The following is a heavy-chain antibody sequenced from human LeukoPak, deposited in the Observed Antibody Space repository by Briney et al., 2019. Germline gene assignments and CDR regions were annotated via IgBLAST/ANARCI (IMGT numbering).Heavy chain of an antibody. CDR2: IYHSGST. J-gene: IGHJ6*03. CDR1: GYSISSGYY. D-gene: IGHD3-16*01. CDR3: ARQLWGAGGYYYYYMDV. Sequence: SETLSLTXAVSGYSISSGYYWGWIRKPPGKGLEWIGSIYHSGSTYYNPFLKSRVTISVDTSKNQFSLKLSSVTAADTAVYYCARQLWGAGGYYYYYMDVWGKGTTVTVSS. V-gene: IGHV4-38-2*01.